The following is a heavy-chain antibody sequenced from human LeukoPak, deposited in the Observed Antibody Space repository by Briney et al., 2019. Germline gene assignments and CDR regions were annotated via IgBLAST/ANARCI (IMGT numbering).Heavy chain of an antibody. CDR3: ARVDDRGHYYDSSGPRKLFDY. V-gene: IGHV1-46*01. D-gene: IGHD3-22*01. Sequence: ASAKVSCKASGYTFTSHFMHWVRQAPGQGLEWMGIINPRGGSTSYTQKFQGRVTMTRDTSISTAYMELSRLRSDDTAVYYCARVDDRGHYYDSSGPRKLFDYWGQGTLVTVSS. CDR2: INPRGGST. J-gene: IGHJ4*02. CDR1: GYTFTSHF.